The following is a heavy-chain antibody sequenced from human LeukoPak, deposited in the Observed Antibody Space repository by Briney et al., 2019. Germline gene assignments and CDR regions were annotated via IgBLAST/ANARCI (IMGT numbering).Heavy chain of an antibody. J-gene: IGHJ4*02. V-gene: IGHV3-21*04. CDR1: GFTFSSYS. Sequence: PGGSLRLSCAASGFTFSSYSMNWVRQAPGKGLEWVSSITSSSSYTFYADSVKGRFTISRDNAKNSLYLQMNSLRAEDTALYYCARTTHYYDSSGYNYWGQGTLVTVSS. CDR3: ARTTHYYDSSGYNY. CDR2: ITSSSSYT. D-gene: IGHD3-22*01.